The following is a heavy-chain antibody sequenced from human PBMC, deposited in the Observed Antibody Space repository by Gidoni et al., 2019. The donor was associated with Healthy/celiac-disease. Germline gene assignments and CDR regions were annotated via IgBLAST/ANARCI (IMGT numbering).Heavy chain of an antibody. D-gene: IGHD6-19*01. CDR1: GGSISSGSYY. CDR3: AREASSCWYGGLMGFDP. Sequence: QVQLQESGPGLVKPSQTLSLTCTVSGGSISSGSYYWSWIRQPAGKGLEWIGRIYTSGSTNYNPSLKSRVTISVDTSKNQFSLKLSSVTAADTAVYYCAREASSCWYGGLMGFDPWGQGTLVTVSS. V-gene: IGHV4-61*02. CDR2: IYTSGST. J-gene: IGHJ5*02.